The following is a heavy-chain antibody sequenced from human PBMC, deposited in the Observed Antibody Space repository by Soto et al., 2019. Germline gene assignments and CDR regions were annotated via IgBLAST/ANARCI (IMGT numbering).Heavy chain of an antibody. CDR2: ISYDGSNK. CDR3: AKDSIKGSYYGMDV. Sequence: GGSLRLSCAASGFTFSSYGMHWVRQAPGKGLEWVAVISYDGSNKYYADSVKGRFTISRDNSKNTLYLQMNSLRAEDTAVYYCAKDSIKGSYYGMDVWGQGTTVTVSS. V-gene: IGHV3-30*18. CDR1: GFTFSSYG. D-gene: IGHD3-10*01. J-gene: IGHJ6*02.